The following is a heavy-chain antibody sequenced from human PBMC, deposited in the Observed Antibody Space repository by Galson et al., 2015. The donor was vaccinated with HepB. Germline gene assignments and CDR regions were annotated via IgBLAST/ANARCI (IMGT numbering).Heavy chain of an antibody. Sequence: SLRLSCAASGFTFSSYAMSWVRQAPGKGLEWVSAISGSGTNTYYADSVKGRFTISRDNSKNTLNLQMTSLRAEDTAVYYCAKSSMLVVVIGSFNIWGQGTMVTVSS. V-gene: IGHV3-23*01. CDR3: AKSSMLVVVIGSFNI. D-gene: IGHD3-22*01. CDR2: ISGSGTNT. CDR1: GFTFSSYA. J-gene: IGHJ3*02.